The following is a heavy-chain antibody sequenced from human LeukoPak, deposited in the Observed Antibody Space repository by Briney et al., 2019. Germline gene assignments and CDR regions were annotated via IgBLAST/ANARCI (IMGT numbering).Heavy chain of an antibody. CDR2: IYYSGST. D-gene: IGHD3-3*01. V-gene: IGHV4-59*01. Sequence: PSETLSLTCTVSGGSISSYYWSWIRQPPGKGLEWLGYIYYSGSTNYNPSLKSRVTISVDTSKNQFSLKLSSVTAADTAVYYCARGSFYDFWSGYYFFDYWGQGTLVTVSS. J-gene: IGHJ4*02. CDR1: GGSISSYY. CDR3: ARGSFYDFWSGYYFFDY.